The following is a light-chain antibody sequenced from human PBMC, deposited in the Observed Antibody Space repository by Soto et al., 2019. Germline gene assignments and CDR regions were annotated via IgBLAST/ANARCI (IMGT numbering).Light chain of an antibody. CDR2: GAS. Sequence: EIVLTQSPGTLPLSQGERATLSCRASQSISSSHLAWYQQKPGQAPRLLIYGASNRATGIPDRFSGSGSGTDFTLTISRLEPEDFAVYYCQQYGTSPRTFGQGTKVEIK. V-gene: IGKV3-20*01. J-gene: IGKJ1*01. CDR1: QSISSSH. CDR3: QQYGTSPRT.